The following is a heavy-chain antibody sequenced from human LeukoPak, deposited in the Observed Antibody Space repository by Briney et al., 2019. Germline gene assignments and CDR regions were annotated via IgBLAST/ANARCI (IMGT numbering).Heavy chain of an antibody. Sequence: ASVKVPCKASGYTFTSYGISWVRQAPGQGLEWMGWISAYNGNTNYAQKLQGRVTMTTDTSTSTAYMELRSLRSDDTAVYYCARDLWDSLVVVPAAVFDYWGQGTLVTVSS. V-gene: IGHV1-18*01. D-gene: IGHD2-2*01. CDR2: ISAYNGNT. CDR1: GYTFTSYG. J-gene: IGHJ4*02. CDR3: ARDLWDSLVVVPAAVFDY.